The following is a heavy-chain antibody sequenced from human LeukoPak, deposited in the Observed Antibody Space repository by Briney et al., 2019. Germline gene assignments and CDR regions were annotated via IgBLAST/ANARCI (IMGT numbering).Heavy chain of an antibody. CDR1: GYTFTGYY. J-gene: IGHJ5*02. CDR3: ARGSTMIVVVGNWFDP. Sequence: ASVKVSCKASGYTFTGYYMRWVRQAPGQGLEWMGWINPNSGGTNYAQKFQGRVTMTRDTSISTAYMELSRLRSDDTAVYYCARGSTMIVVVGNWFDPWGQGTLVTVSS. CDR2: INPNSGGT. D-gene: IGHD3-22*01. V-gene: IGHV1-2*02.